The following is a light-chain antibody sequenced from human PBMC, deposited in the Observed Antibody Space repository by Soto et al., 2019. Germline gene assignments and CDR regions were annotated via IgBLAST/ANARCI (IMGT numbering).Light chain of an antibody. CDR3: SSYTSSSTYV. CDR1: SSDVGGYNY. J-gene: IGLJ1*01. V-gene: IGLV2-14*01. Sequence: QSALTQPASVSGSPGRSITISCTGTSSDVGGYNYVSWYQQHPGKPPKLMIYDVSNRPSGVSNRFSGSKSGNTASLAISGLQAEDEADYYCSSYTSSSTYVFGTGTKVTVL. CDR2: DVS.